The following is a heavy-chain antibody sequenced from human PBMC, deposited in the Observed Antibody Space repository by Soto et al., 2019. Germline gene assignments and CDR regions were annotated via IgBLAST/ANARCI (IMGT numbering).Heavy chain of an antibody. CDR2: IYYSGST. V-gene: IGHV4-30-4*08. CDR1: GGSISSGGYY. D-gene: IGHD3-10*01. Sequence: SETLSLTCTVSGGSISSGGYYWSWIRQHPWKGLEWIGYIYYSGSTYYNPSLKSRVTISVDTSKNQFSLKLSSVTAADTAVYSCVRVGGFGATTIDYWGQGTLVTVSS. J-gene: IGHJ4*02. CDR3: VRVGGFGATTIDY.